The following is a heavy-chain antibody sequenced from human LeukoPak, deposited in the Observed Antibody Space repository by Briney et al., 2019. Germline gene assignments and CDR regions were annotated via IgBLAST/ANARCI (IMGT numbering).Heavy chain of an antibody. CDR2: IYADGDST. CDR1: GFTVSSNY. J-gene: IGHJ4*02. D-gene: IGHD1-26*01. V-gene: IGHV3-53*01. Sequence: GGSLRLSCAASGFTVSSNYMSWVRQAPGKGLEWVSLIYADGDSTYYADSVKGRFTISRDNSKNTLYFHLNSLRAEDTAVYYCAKLVGAIRPNYFDYWGQGTLVTVSS. CDR3: AKLVGAIRPNYFDY.